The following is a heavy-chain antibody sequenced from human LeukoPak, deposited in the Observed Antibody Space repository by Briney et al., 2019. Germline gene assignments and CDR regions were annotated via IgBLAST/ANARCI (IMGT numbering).Heavy chain of an antibody. CDR2: IYYTGTT. CDR1: GGSISSSVYY. Sequence: SETLSLTCTVSGGSISSSVYYWGWIRQPPGKGLEWIGSIYYTGTTYYNPSLKSRVTISVDTFKNQFSLKLSSVTAADTAVYYCARHPLGYCSITSCPSDYGMDVWGQGTTVTVSS. V-gene: IGHV4-39*01. CDR3: ARHPLGYCSITSCPSDYGMDV. D-gene: IGHD2-2*01. J-gene: IGHJ6*02.